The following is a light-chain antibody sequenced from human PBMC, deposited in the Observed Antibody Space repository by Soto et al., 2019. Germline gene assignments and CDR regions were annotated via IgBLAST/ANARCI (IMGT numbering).Light chain of an antibody. V-gene: IGKV2-28*01. CDR2: LGS. Sequence: DILMTQTPLSLSVTPGQPASISCKSSQSLLNSDGKTYVYWYHQKPGQPPQLLIYLGSNRASGVPDRFSGSGSGTDFTLKISRVEAEDVGVYYCMQALQTPRTFGQGTKVEIK. J-gene: IGKJ1*01. CDR3: MQALQTPRT. CDR1: QSLLNSDGKTY.